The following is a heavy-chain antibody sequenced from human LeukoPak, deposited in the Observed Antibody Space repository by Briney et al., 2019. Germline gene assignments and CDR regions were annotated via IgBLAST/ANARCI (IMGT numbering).Heavy chain of an antibody. D-gene: IGHD3-22*01. V-gene: IGHV4-39*07. J-gene: IGHJ4*02. CDR1: GGSISSSSYY. CDR2: IYYSGST. Sequence: SETLSLTCTVSGGSISSSSYYWGWIRQPPGKGLEWIGSIYYSGSTYYNPSLKSRVTISVDTSKNQFSLKLSSVTAADTAVYYCARDHDSSGAFDYWGQGTLVTVSS. CDR3: ARDHDSSGAFDY.